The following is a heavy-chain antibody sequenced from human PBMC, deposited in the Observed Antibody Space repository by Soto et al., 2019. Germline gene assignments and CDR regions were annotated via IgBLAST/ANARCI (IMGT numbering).Heavy chain of an antibody. CDR3: ARRYGGTFDY. CDR2: IYYSGST. V-gene: IGHV4-61*08. J-gene: IGHJ4*02. D-gene: IGHD2-15*01. Sequence: SETLSLTCTVSGGSVSNGDYYWSWIRQPPGKGLEWIGYIYYSGSTNYNPSLKSRVTISVDTSKNQFSLKLSSVTAADTAVYYCARRYGGTFDYWGQGTLVTVSS. CDR1: GGSVSNGDYY.